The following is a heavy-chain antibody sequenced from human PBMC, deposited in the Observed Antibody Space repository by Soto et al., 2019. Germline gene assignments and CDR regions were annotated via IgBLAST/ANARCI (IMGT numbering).Heavy chain of an antibody. CDR2: IYYSGST. CDR3: ASGGEYCTNRVWYHQDY. Sequence: PSETLSLTCTVSGGSLSSGGYYWSWIRQHPGKGLEWIGYIYYSGSTYYNPSLKSRVTISVDTSKNQFSLKLRSVTAADTAVYYCASGGEYCTNRVWYHQDYWCQGTLLTVSS. D-gene: IGHD2-8*01. J-gene: IGHJ4*02. CDR1: GGSLSSGGYY. V-gene: IGHV4-31*03.